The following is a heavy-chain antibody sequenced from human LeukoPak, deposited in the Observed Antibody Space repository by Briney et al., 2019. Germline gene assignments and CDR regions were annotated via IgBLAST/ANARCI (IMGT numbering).Heavy chain of an antibody. J-gene: IGHJ2*01. CDR2: VYHSGST. CDR1: GGSFSGYY. CDR3: ARATYCSGGNCYKLRYFDL. D-gene: IGHD2-15*01. V-gene: IGHV4-34*01. Sequence: PSETLSLTCAVYGGSFSGYYWNWIRQPPGKGLEWIGEVYHSGSTNYNPSLKSRVTISADTSKNQFFLKLSSVTAADTAVYYCARATYCSGGNCYKLRYFDLWGRGTLVTVSS.